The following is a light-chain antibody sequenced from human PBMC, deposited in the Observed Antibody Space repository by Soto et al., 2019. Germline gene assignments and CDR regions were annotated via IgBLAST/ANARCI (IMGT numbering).Light chain of an antibody. V-gene: IGKV1-27*01. CDR3: QKYNSAPPT. CDR1: QGISNS. Sequence: DIQMTQSPSSVSASVGDRVTITCRANQGISNSLAWYQQKPGKVPKLLIYAASTLQSGVPSRFSGSGSGTDFTLTISSLQPEDVATYYCQKYNSAPPTFGQGTKVDIK. J-gene: IGKJ1*01. CDR2: AAS.